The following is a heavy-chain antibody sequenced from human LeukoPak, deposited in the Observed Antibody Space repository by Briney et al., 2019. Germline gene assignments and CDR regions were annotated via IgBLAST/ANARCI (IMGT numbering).Heavy chain of an antibody. Sequence: PGGSLRLSCAASGFTFSTYSMHWVRQAPGKGLEYVSAISSNGGSTYYANSVKGRFTISRDNAKNSLYLQMNSLRAEDTAVYYCARSYCDFWSGYMSSYYMDVWGKGTTVTVSS. CDR1: GFTFSTYS. V-gene: IGHV3-64*01. CDR3: ARSYCDFWSGYMSSYYMDV. J-gene: IGHJ6*03. CDR2: ISSNGGST. D-gene: IGHD3-3*01.